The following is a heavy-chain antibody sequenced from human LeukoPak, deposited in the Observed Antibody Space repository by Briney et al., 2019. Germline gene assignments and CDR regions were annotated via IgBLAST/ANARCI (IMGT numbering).Heavy chain of an antibody. J-gene: IGHJ4*02. Sequence: ASVTVSCKTSGYTFTSLYIHWVRQAPGQGLEWMGRIDPNRGDRKFAQRFQDRVTFTTDASISTAYMELSSLGSDDTAVYYCARDNYDKRFDYWGQGTLVTVS. V-gene: IGHV1-2*06. D-gene: IGHD3-22*01. CDR1: GYTFTSLY. CDR3: ARDNYDKRFDY. CDR2: IDPNRGDR.